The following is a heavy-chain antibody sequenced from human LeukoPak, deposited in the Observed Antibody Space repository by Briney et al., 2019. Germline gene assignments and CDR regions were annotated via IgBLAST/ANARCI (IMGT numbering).Heavy chain of an antibody. CDR2: ISSSSSYI. V-gene: IGHV3-21*01. Sequence: GGSLRLSCAASGFTFSSYSMNWVRQAPGKGLEWVSSISSSSSYIYYADSVKGRFTISRANAKNSLYLQMNSMRAEDTAVYYCARDGRIAVAGTLDYWGQGTLVTVSS. J-gene: IGHJ4*02. CDR1: GFTFSSYS. D-gene: IGHD6-19*01. CDR3: ARDGRIAVAGTLDY.